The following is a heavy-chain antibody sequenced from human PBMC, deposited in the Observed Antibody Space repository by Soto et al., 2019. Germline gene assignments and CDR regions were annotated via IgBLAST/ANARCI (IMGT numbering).Heavy chain of an antibody. CDR2: ISYDGSNK. D-gene: IGHD3-10*01. CDR3: ARVPSRVRRYFGMDV. J-gene: IGHJ6*02. V-gene: IGHV3-30-3*01. Sequence: QVHLVESGGGVVQPGRSLRLSCAASGFTFSSYAMHWVRQAPGKGLEWVAVISYDGSNKYYADSVKGRFTISRDNSKNTLYLQMNSLRAEDTAVYYCARVPSRVRRYFGMDVWGQGTTVTVSS. CDR1: GFTFSSYA.